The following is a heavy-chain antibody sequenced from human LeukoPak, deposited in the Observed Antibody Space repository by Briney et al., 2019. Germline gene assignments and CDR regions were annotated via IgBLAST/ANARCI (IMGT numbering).Heavy chain of an antibody. J-gene: IGHJ3*02. Sequence: GGSLRLSCAASGFTFSSYSMNWVRQAPGKGLKWVSSISSSSSYIHSADSVRGRFTISRDNAKNSVFLQMNSLRAEDTAVYYCARDEWGDAFDIWGQGTMVTVFS. D-gene: IGHD1-26*01. CDR2: ISSSSSYI. V-gene: IGHV3-21*01. CDR3: ARDEWGDAFDI. CDR1: GFTFSSYS.